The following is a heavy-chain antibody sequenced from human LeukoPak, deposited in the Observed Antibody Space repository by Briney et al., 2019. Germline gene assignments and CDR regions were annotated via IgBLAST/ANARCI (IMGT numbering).Heavy chain of an antibody. Sequence: GGSLRLSCAASGFTFSSTVMTWVRQAPGKGLEWVSSISSSSSYIYYADSVKGRFTISRDNAKNSLYLQMNSLRAEDTAVYYCARDRSGYYLLWGQGTLVTVSS. V-gene: IGHV3-21*01. D-gene: IGHD3-22*01. CDR1: GFTFSSTV. CDR3: ARDRSGYYLL. J-gene: IGHJ4*02. CDR2: ISSSSSYI.